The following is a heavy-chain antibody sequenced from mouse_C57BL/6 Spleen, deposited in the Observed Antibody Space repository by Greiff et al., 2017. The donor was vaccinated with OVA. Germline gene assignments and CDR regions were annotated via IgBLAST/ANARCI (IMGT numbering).Heavy chain of an antibody. J-gene: IGHJ3*01. V-gene: IGHV12-3*01. CDR1: GFPITSGYY. CDR2: ITHSGET. CDR3: AGDRSGFAY. Sequence: KVEESGPGLVKPSQSLFLTCSITGFPITSGYYWIWIRQSPGKPLEWMGYITHSGETFYNPSLQSPISITRETSKNQFFLQLNSVTTEDTAMYYCAGDRSGFAYWGQGTLVTVSA.